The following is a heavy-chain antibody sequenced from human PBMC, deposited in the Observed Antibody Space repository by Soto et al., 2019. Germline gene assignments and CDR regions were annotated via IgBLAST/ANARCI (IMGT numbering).Heavy chain of an antibody. Sequence: ASVKVSCKASGYTFTGYSMHWVRQAPGQGLEWMGWINPNSGGTNYAQKFQGRVTMTRDTSSSTAYMELSRLRSDYTDVYYGARWWGGSYSFYGMDVWGQGTTVTVSS. V-gene: IGHV1-2*02. CDR1: GYTFTGYS. CDR3: ARWWGGSYSFYGMDV. J-gene: IGHJ6*02. CDR2: INPNSGGT. D-gene: IGHD1-26*01.